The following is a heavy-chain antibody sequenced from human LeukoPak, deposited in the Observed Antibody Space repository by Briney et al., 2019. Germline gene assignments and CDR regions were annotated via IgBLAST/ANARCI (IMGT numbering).Heavy chain of an antibody. V-gene: IGHV3-64D*06. J-gene: IGHJ4*02. CDR2: ISSNGDNT. Sequence: GGSLRLSCSVSGFTFSTYVMHWVRQAPGKGLEYVSAISSNGDNTYYADSVKGRFTISRDNSKDTLYLQMSSLRADDTAVYYCVRRTGYWGQGTLVTVSS. CDR3: VRRTGY. CDR1: GFTFSTYV.